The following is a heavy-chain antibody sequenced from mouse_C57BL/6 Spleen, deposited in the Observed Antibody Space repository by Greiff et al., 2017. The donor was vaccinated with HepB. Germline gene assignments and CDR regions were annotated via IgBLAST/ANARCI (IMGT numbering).Heavy chain of an antibody. CDR3: VRSKDYAMDY. CDR2: IRSKSNNYAT. V-gene: IGHV10-1*01. CDR1: GFSFNTYA. J-gene: IGHJ4*01. Sequence: EVQRVESGGGLVQPKGSLKLSCAASGFSFNTYAMNWVRQAPGKGLEWVARIRSKSNNYATYYADSVKDRFTISRDDSESMLYLQMNNLKTEDTAMYYCVRSKDYAMDYWGQGTSVTVSS.